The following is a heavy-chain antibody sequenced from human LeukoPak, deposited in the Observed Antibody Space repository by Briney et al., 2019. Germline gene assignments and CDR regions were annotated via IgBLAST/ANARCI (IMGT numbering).Heavy chain of an antibody. CDR3: ARGWLAETTVVTPYNY. Sequence: SVKVSCKASGGTFSIDAINWVRQAPGQGLEWMGGITPMFGTAKYAQKFQGRVTITAVESMSTAYMELSSLRSEDTAVYYCARGWLAETTVVTPYNYWGQGTLVTVSS. J-gene: IGHJ4*02. V-gene: IGHV1-69*13. CDR1: GGTFSIDA. D-gene: IGHD4-23*01. CDR2: ITPMFGTA.